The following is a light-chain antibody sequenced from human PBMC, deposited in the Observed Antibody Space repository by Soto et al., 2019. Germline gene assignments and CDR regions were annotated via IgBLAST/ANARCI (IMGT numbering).Light chain of an antibody. J-gene: IGLJ2*01. CDR2: EVS. V-gene: IGLV2-14*01. Sequence: QSVLTQPASVSGSPGQSITISCTGTSSDVGKYNYVSWYQQHPAKAPKLMIFEVSNRPSGISDRFSGSKSGNTASLTISDLQPEDDADYYCSSFTRDATLIFGGGTKLTVL. CDR3: SSFTRDATLI. CDR1: SSDVGKYNY.